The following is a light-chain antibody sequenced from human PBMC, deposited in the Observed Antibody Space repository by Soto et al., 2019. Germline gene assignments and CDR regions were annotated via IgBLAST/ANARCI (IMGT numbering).Light chain of an antibody. J-gene: IGKJ3*01. CDR2: DAS. Sequence: EIVLTQSPATLSLSPGERATLPCRASQGVSSYLAWYQKKPGKAPRLLIYDASTRATGSPARFSGSGSGTDFTLTISSLEPEDFAVYYCQQRSNWPLFTFGPGTKVDIK. CDR3: QQRSNWPLFT. V-gene: IGKV3-11*01. CDR1: QGVSSY.